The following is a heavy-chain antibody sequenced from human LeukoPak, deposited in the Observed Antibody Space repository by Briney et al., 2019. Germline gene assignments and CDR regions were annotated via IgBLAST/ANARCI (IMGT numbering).Heavy chain of an antibody. CDR3: AQLGPDPYDNYGMDV. Sequence: GGSLRLSCAASGFTFSSCEMNWVRQAPGKGLEWVSYISSSGSTIYYADSVKGRFTISRDNAKNSLYLQMNSLRAEDTAVYYCAQLGPDPYDNYGMDVWGKGTTVTVSS. D-gene: IGHD7-27*01. CDR2: ISSSGSTI. CDR1: GFTFSSCE. J-gene: IGHJ6*04. V-gene: IGHV3-48*03.